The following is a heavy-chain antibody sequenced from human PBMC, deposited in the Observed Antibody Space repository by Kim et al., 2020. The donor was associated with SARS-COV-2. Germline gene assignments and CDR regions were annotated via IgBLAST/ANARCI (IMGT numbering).Heavy chain of an antibody. D-gene: IGHD1-20*01. CDR1: GFTFSSYG. CDR3: ARETYNWHDYYYYGMDV. CDR2: ISYDGSNK. J-gene: IGHJ6*02. Sequence: GGSLRLSCAASGFTFSSYGMHWVRQAPGKGLEWVAVISYDGSNKYYADSVKGRFTISRDNSKNTLYLQMTSLRAEDTAVYYCARETYNWHDYYYYGMDVWGQGNTVTVSS. V-gene: IGHV3-33*05.